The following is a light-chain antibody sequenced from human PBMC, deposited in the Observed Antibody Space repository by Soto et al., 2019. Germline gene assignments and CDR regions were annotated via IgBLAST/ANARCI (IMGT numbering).Light chain of an antibody. V-gene: IGLV1-40*01. CDR2: GSS. CDR1: SSNIGAGYD. Sequence: QSVLTQPPSVSGAPGQRVTISCTGSSSNIGAGYDVHWYQQLPGTAPRLLIYGSSNRPSGVPDRFSGSKSGISASLAITGLQAEDEADYYCQSYDSSLSGWVFGGGTKLTVL. CDR3: QSYDSSLSGWV. J-gene: IGLJ3*02.